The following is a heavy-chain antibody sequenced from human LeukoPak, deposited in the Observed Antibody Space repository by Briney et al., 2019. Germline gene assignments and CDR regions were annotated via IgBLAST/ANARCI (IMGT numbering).Heavy chain of an antibody. CDR2: INHSGST. J-gene: IGHJ4*02. D-gene: IGHD3-10*01. CDR3: ARAPRATMVRGVPFDS. CDR1: GFAFSTAW. Sequence: TGGSLRLSCAASGFAFSTAWMTWIRQPPGKGLEWIGEINHSGSTKYNPSLKSRVTISVDTSRNQFSLKLSSVTAADTAVYYCARAPRATMVRGVPFDSWGQGTLVTVSS. V-gene: IGHV4-34*01.